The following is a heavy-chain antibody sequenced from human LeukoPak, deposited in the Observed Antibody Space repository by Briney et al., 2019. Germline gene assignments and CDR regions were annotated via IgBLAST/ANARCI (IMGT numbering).Heavy chain of an antibody. J-gene: IGHJ5*02. CDR2: IYYSGGT. D-gene: IGHD4-23*01. CDR3: ARGVTPRDWFDP. CDR1: GGSISSYY. V-gene: IGHV4-59*01. Sequence: SETLSLTCTVSGGSISSYYWSWIRQPPGKGLEWIGYIYYSGGTNYNPSLKSRVTISVDTSKNQFSLKLSSVTAADTAVYYCARGVTPRDWFDPWGQGTLVTVSS.